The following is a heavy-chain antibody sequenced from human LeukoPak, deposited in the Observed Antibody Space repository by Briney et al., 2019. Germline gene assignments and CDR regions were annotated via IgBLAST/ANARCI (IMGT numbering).Heavy chain of an antibody. CDR2: INSDGSST. D-gene: IGHD6-13*01. CDR1: GFTFSSYW. Sequence: GGSLRLSCAAPGFTFSSYWMHWVRQAPGKGLVWVSRINSDGSSTSYAASVKGRFTISRDNAKNTLYLQMNSLRAEDTAVYYCARHYRQAAALDYWGQGTLVTVSS. J-gene: IGHJ4*02. V-gene: IGHV3-74*01. CDR3: ARHYRQAAALDY.